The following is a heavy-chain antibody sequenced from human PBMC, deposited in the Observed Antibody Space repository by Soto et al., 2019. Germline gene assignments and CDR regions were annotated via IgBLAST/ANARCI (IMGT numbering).Heavy chain of an antibody. D-gene: IGHD1-1*01. J-gene: IGHJ6*02. Sequence: QVQLVQSGAEVKKPGSSVKVSCKASGGTFSSYAISWVRQAPGQGLEWMGGIIPIFGTANYAQKFQGRVTITAEESTSTAYRELSSLRSEDTAVYYCARRRGPVQDYYYGMDVWGQGTTVTVSS. CDR3: ARRRGPVQDYYYGMDV. CDR1: GGTFSSYA. V-gene: IGHV1-69*12. CDR2: IIPIFGTA.